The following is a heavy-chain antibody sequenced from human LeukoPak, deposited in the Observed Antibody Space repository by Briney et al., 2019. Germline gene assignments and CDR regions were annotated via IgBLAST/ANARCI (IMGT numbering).Heavy chain of an antibody. V-gene: IGHV1-2*02. CDR3: ARSAIFDRTSDFDY. CDR1: GYTFTGYY. J-gene: IGHJ4*02. Sequence: GASVKVSCKASGYTFTGYYMHWVRQAPGQGLEWMGWINPNSGGTNYAQKFQGRVTMTRDTSISTAYMELSRLRSDDTAVYYCARSAIFDRTSDFDYWGQGTLVTVSS. CDR2: INPNSGGT. D-gene: IGHD1-14*01.